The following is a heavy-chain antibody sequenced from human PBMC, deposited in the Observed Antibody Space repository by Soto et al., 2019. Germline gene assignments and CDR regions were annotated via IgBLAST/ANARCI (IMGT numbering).Heavy chain of an antibody. CDR3: ARSVEGHFDY. CDR2: ITSDTNTI. J-gene: IGHJ4*02. V-gene: IGHV3-48*02. CDR1: GFPFSIYS. D-gene: IGHD6-19*01. Sequence: VQLVEAGGGLVQPGGSLRLTCVASGFPFSIYSMNWVRQAPGKGLEWSSYITSDTNTIKYADSVKGRFTISRDNAKKLVYLQMNSLRDEDTAVYFCARSVEGHFDYWGQGTVVTVSS.